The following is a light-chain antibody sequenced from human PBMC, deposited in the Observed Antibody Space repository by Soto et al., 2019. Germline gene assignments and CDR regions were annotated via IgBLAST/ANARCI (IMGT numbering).Light chain of an antibody. Sequence: EIVMTQSPPSLTVTPGEPASISCSSSQRLLHSNGNIFLDWYLQKPGQSPQLLIYLGFNRASGVPDRVSGSGAGTDFTLKISRVEAEDAGVYYCMQALQTPYTFGQGTRLEI. V-gene: IGKV2-28*01. CDR2: LGF. CDR3: MQALQTPYT. J-gene: IGKJ5*01. CDR1: QRLLHSNGNIF.